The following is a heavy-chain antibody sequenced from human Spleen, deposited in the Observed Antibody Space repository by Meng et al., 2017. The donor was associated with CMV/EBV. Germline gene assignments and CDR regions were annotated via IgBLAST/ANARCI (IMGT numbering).Heavy chain of an antibody. CDR2: IHYSGST. D-gene: IGHD2-2*01. Sequence: SETLSLTCTVSGGSISVYYWSWIRQPPGKELEWIGYIHYSGSTDYKPSLKSRVTISVDGSKNQFSLKLSSVTAADTAVYYCARAWRYQLDSWGQGTLVTVSS. CDR1: GGSISVYY. CDR3: ARAWRYQLDS. J-gene: IGHJ5*01. V-gene: IGHV4-59*01.